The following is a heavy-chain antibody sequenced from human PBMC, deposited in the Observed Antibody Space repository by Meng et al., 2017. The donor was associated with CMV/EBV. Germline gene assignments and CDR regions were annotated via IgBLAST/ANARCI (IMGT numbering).Heavy chain of an antibody. J-gene: IGHJ1*01. V-gene: IGHV4-34*01. CDR3: ARGPICSSTSCYNQHFQH. Sequence: GSFSGYYWSWIRQPQGKGLEWIGEINHRGSTNYNPSLKSRVTISVDTSKNQFSLKLSSVTAADTAVYYCARGPICSSTSCYNQHFQHWGQGTLVTVSS. D-gene: IGHD2-2*02. CDR2: INHRGST. CDR1: GSFSGYY.